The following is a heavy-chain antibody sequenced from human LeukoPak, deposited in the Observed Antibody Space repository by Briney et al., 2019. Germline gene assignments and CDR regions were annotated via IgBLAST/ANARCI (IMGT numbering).Heavy chain of an antibody. J-gene: IGHJ4*02. CDR1: GLTLSSYG. Sequence: GGSLRLSRAPFGLTLSSYGMHWAGHPPGRGLEGVAFIRNVGSNKYYPHSVKGRFTISRDNSKNTLYLQMNSLRAEDTAVYYCAKGGVRGGTRDWGQGTLVTVSS. CDR2: IRNVGSNK. D-gene: IGHD3-10*01. V-gene: IGHV3-30*02. CDR3: AKGGVRGGTRD.